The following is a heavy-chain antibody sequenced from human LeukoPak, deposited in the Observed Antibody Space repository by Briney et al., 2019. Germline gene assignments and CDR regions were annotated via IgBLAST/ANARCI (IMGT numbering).Heavy chain of an antibody. CDR1: GFSFSGSY. CDR3: ARLRGQWPYYFDY. D-gene: IGHD6-19*01. CDR2: ISGSSNDI. J-gene: IGHJ4*02. Sequence: GGSLRLSCAASGFSFSGSYMSWIRQAPGKGLEWVSYISGSSNDINYADSVKGRFTVSRDNAKNSLYLQMNSLRAEDTAVYYCARLRGQWPYYFDYWGQGTLVTVSS. V-gene: IGHV3-11*06.